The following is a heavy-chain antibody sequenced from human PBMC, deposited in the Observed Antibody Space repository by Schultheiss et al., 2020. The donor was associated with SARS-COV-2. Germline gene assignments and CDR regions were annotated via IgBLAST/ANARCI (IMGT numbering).Heavy chain of an antibody. CDR2: INHSGST. Sequence: GSLRLSCTVSGGSISSYYWSWIRQPPGKGLEWIGEINHSGSTNYNPSLKSRVTISVDTSKNQFSLKLSSMTAADTAVYYCARGRFKVSRSHWFDPWGQGTLVTVSS. CDR3: ARGRFKVSRSHWFDP. D-gene: IGHD2-15*01. J-gene: IGHJ5*02. CDR1: GGSISSYY. V-gene: IGHV4-34*01.